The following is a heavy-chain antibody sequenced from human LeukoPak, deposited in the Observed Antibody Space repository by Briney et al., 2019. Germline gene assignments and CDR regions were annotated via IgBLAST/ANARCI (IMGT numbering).Heavy chain of an antibody. J-gene: IGHJ3*02. CDR3: ARLRYYYDSSVSFDI. D-gene: IGHD3-22*01. CDR2: IKEDGSEQ. Sequence: PGGSLRLSCAASGFTFSSYWMSWVRQAPGKGLEWVANIKEDGSEQYYVDSVKGRFTISRDNAKNSLYLQMNSLRAEDTTVYYCARLRYYYDSSVSFDIWGQGTMVTVSS. V-gene: IGHV3-7*03. CDR1: GFTFSSYW.